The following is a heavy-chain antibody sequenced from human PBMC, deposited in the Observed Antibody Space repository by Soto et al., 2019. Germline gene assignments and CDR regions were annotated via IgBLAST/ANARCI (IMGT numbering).Heavy chain of an antibody. CDR1: GFTFSSYS. CDR2: ISSNGGST. CDR3: VKGQGIVVVVAATSGYYGMDV. V-gene: IGHV3-64D*06. D-gene: IGHD2-15*01. J-gene: IGHJ6*02. Sequence: GGSLRLSGSACGFTFSSYSIHWVRQAPWKGLEYVSAISSNGGSTYYADSVKGRFTISRDNSKNTLYLQMSSLRAEDTAVYYCVKGQGIVVVVAATSGYYGMDVLGQGTTVAFSS.